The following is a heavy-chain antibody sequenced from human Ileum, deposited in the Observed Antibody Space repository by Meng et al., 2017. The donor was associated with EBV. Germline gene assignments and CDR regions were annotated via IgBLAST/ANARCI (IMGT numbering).Heavy chain of an antibody. CDR3: ARGRGYGDYGSLY. CDR1: GGVFSGYD. D-gene: IGHD4-17*01. CDR2: INHSGST. V-gene: IGHV4-34*01. Sequence: QVLLQQVGAGSLKPSETLSLTCAFSGGVFSGYDWSWIRQPRGKGLEWMWEINHSGSTNYHPSLKSRVTISVDTSKNQFSLKLSSVTAADTAVYYCARGRGYGDYGSLYWGQGTLVTVSS. J-gene: IGHJ4*02.